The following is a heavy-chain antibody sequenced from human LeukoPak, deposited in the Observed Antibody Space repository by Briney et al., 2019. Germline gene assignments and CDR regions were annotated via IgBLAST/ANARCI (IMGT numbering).Heavy chain of an antibody. Sequence: GVSLRLSCAASGFTFSSYGMHWVRQAPGKGLEWVAVISYDGSNKYYADSVKGRFTISRDNSKNTLYLQMNSLRAEDTAVYYCAKDSQQQPFDYWGQGTLVTVSS. CDR3: AKDSQQQPFDY. CDR1: GFTFSSYG. CDR2: ISYDGSNK. D-gene: IGHD6-13*01. V-gene: IGHV3-30*18. J-gene: IGHJ4*02.